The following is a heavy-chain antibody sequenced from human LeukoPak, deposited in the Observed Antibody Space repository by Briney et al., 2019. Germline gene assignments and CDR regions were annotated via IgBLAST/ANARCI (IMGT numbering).Heavy chain of an antibody. D-gene: IGHD3-9*01. CDR2: ISAYNGNT. CDR3: ARHLRYFDWLLNSPPDY. V-gene: IGHV1-18*01. CDR1: GYTFTSYG. Sequence: ASVKVSCKASGYTFTSYGISWVRQAPGQGLEWMGWISAYNGNTNYAQKLQGRVTMTTDTSTSTAYMELRSLRSDDTAVYYCARHLRYFDWLLNSPPDYWGQGTLVTVSS. J-gene: IGHJ4*02.